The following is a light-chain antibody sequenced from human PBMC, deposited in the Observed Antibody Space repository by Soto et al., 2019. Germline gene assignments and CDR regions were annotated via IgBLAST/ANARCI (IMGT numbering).Light chain of an antibody. V-gene: IGKV1-39*01. CDR1: PSITNS. CDR2: ATS. Sequence: DIQMTQSPSSLSASVGDRVTITCRASPSITNSLNWYQQKPGKAPNLLIHATSNLQIGVPSRFSGSGSGTDFTLTISSLQPEDFATYYCQQCYSNPPTFGGGTKVEIK. CDR3: QQCYSNPPT. J-gene: IGKJ4*01.